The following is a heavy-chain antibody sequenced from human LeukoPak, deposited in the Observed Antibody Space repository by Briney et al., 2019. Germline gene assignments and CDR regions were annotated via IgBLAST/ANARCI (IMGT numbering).Heavy chain of an antibody. CDR3: ARHDNRGYYSLHY. D-gene: IGHD3-22*01. CDR1: GTSINSYY. Sequence: PSETLSLTCTVSGTSINSYYWSWIRLPPGQGLEWIGFGHDTGRSNYNPSPKSRVSVSVDTSKNQFSLKLSSVTAADTAVYYCARHDNRGYYSLHYWGQGALVTVSS. V-gene: IGHV4-59*08. J-gene: IGHJ4*02. CDR2: GHDTGRS.